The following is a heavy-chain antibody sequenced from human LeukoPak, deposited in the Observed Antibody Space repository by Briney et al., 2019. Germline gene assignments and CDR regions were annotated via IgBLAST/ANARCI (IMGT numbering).Heavy chain of an antibody. D-gene: IGHD2-8*01. J-gene: IGHJ4*02. CDR3: ARGSKGMIMDFDY. CDR1: GSTFSSYA. Sequence: GGSLRLSCAASGSTFSSYAMHWVRQAPGKGLEYVSAISSNGGSTYYANSVKGRFTISRDNSKNTLYLQMGSLRAEDMAVYYCARGSKGMIMDFDYWGQGTLVTVSS. CDR2: ISSNGGST. V-gene: IGHV3-64*01.